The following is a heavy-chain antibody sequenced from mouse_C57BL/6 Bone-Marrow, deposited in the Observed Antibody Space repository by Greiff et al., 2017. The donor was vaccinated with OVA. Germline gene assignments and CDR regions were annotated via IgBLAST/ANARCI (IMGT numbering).Heavy chain of an antibody. CDR1: GYTFTSYW. D-gene: IGHD2-4*01. CDR3: ARWVLFYYDYDEDYWYFDF. CDR2: IHPNSGST. Sequence: VQLQQPGAELVKPGASVKLSCKASGYTFTSYWMHWVKQRPGQGLEWIGMIHPNSGSTNYNEKFKSKATLTVDKSSSTAYMQLSSLTSEDSAVYYCARWVLFYYDYDEDYWYFDFWGTGTTVTVSS. J-gene: IGHJ1*03. V-gene: IGHV1-64*01.